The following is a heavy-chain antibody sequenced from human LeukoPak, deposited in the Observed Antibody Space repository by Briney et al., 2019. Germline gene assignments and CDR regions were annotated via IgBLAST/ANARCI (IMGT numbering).Heavy chain of an antibody. CDR3: ARDLGAVTRRGDAFDI. J-gene: IGHJ3*02. D-gene: IGHD6-25*01. V-gene: IGHV4-59*01. CDR2: IYYSGST. CDR1: GGSFSGYY. Sequence: PSETLSLTCAVYGGSFSGYYWSWIRQPPGKGLEWIGYIYYSGSTNYNPSLKSRVTISVDTSKNQFSLKLSSVTAADTAVYYCARDLGAVTRRGDAFDIWGQGTMVTVSS.